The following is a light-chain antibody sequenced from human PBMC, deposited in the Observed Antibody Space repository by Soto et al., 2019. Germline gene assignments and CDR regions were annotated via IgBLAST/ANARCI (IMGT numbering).Light chain of an antibody. Sequence: SVLTQPASVSGSPGQSITISCTGSSSDIGAFNYVAWYQQHPGKAPKLIIHGVTNRPSGVSSRFSGSKSDYTASLTISGLQAEDEADYYCSSYTTAFFYVFGTGTKVT. CDR3: SSYTTAFFYV. CDR1: SSDIGAFNY. J-gene: IGLJ1*01. V-gene: IGLV2-14*01. CDR2: GVT.